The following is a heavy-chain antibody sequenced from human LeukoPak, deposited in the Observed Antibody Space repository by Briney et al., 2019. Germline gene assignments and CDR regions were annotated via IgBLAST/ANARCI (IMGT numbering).Heavy chain of an antibody. Sequence: PGGSLRLSCAASGFTFSSYEMNWVRQAPGEGLEWVSYISSSGSTIYYADSVKSRFTIYRDNDKKSLYLQMNSLRAADTAVYYCARVGYSNRWYLDCWGQGTLVTVSS. D-gene: IGHD6-13*01. CDR3: ARVGYSNRWYLDC. J-gene: IGHJ4*02. CDR1: GFTFSSYE. CDR2: ISSSGSTI. V-gene: IGHV3-48*03.